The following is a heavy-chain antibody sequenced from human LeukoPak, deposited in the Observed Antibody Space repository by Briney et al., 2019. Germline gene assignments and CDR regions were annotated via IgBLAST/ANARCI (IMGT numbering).Heavy chain of an antibody. V-gene: IGHV3-74*01. J-gene: IGHJ4*02. CDR1: GFTFRNYW. D-gene: IGHD2-8*01. CDR3: ERFSVIMGSDY. Sequence: GGSLRLSCAAWGFTFRNYWMHWVRRAPGKARVWVSRFNSDWWTTICAHSVRRRFTVSRDHEKNTLYLQMNSLRAEYTAVYYCERFSVIMGSDYWGQGTLVTVTS. CDR2: FNSDWWTT.